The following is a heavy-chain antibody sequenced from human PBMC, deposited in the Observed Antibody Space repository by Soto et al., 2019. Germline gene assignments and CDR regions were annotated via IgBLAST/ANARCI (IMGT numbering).Heavy chain of an antibody. J-gene: IGHJ5*02. V-gene: IGHV3-64D*06. Sequence: GGSLRLSCSASGFTFSNYAMHWVRQAPGKGLKHVSAISSSGGSTSYADSVKGRFTISRDNSKNTLFLQMSSLRPEDTAVYYCVKGTAWMRSWFDPWGQGTLVTVSS. D-gene: IGHD2-21*02. CDR1: GFTFSNYA. CDR3: VKGTAWMRSWFDP. CDR2: ISSSGGST.